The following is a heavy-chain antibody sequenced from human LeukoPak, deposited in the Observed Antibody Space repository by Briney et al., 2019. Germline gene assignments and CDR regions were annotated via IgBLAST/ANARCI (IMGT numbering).Heavy chain of an antibody. CDR2: INPNSGGT. J-gene: IGHJ6*02. CDR3: ARDLGSGHSSGYYYYYYGMDV. D-gene: IGHD3-22*01. V-gene: IGHV1-2*02. CDR1: GYTFTGYY. Sequence: ASVKVSCKASGYTFTGYYMHWVRQAPGQGLEWMGWINPNSGGTSYAQKFQGRVTMTRDTSISTAYMELSRLRSDDTAVYYCARDLGSGHSSGYYYYYYGMDVWGQGTTVTVSS.